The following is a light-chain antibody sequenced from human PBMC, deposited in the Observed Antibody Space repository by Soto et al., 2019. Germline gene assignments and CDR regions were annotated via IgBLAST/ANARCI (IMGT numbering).Light chain of an antibody. J-gene: IGLJ1*01. Sequence: QSALTQPASMSGSPGQSITISCTGTSSDVGSYYPVSWFQQHPGKAPKLIIYEVNKRPSGVFDRFSGSKSGNTASLTISGLQAADEAEYYCCSYAGDTTFFVFGTGTKLTVL. V-gene: IGLV2-23*02. CDR1: SSDVGSYYP. CDR2: EVN. CDR3: CSYAGDTTFFV.